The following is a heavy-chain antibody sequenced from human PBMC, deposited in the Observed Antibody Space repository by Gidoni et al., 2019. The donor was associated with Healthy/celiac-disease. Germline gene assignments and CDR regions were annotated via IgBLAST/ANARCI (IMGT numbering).Heavy chain of an antibody. CDR2: ISSSSSTI. V-gene: IGHV3-48*01. CDR3: ARVTTDIVVVPAAWGADYYGMDV. D-gene: IGHD2-2*01. J-gene: IGHJ6*02. CDR1: GFTFSSYS. Sequence: EVQLVESGGGLVQPGGSLRLSCAASGFTFSSYSMNWVRQAPGKGLEWVSYISSSSSTIYYADSVKGRFTISRDNAKNSLYLQMNSLRAEDTAVYYCARVTTDIVVVPAAWGADYYGMDVWGQGTTVTVSS.